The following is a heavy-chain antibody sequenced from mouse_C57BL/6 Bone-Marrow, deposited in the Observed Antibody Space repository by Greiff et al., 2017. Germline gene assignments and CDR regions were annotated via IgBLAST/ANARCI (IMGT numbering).Heavy chain of an antibody. Sequence: EVMLVESGGGLVKPGGSLKLSCAASGFTFSDYGMHWVRQAPEKGLEWVAYISSGSSTIYYADTVKGRFTISRENAKNTLFLQMTSLRSEDTAMYYCARMNYGGDFDYWGQGTTLTVSS. V-gene: IGHV5-17*01. D-gene: IGHD1-2*01. CDR1: GFTFSDYG. J-gene: IGHJ2*01. CDR3: ARMNYGGDFDY. CDR2: ISSGSSTI.